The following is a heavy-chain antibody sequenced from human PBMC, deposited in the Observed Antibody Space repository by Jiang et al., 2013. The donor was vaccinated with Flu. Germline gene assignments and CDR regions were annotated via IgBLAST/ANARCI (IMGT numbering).Heavy chain of an antibody. V-gene: IGHV4-39*07. Sequence: LLKPSETLSLTCTVSGGSISSSNYFWGWIRQPPGRGLEWIGNIYYSGTTNYNPSLKSRVTISVDTSNNQFSLNLSSVTAADTAVYYCASSRVNAGSVDYWGRGTLVTVSS. CDR3: ASSRVNAGSVDY. D-gene: IGHD6-19*01. CDR2: IYYSGTT. CDR1: GGSISSSNYF. J-gene: IGHJ4*02.